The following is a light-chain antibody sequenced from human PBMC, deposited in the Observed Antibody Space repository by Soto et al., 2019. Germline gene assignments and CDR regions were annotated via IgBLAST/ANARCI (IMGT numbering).Light chain of an antibody. CDR3: QQLNSYPQT. Sequence: DIQMTQSPSTLSGSVGDRVTITCRASQTISSWLAWYQQKPGKAPKLLIYKASTLKSGVPSRFSGSGSGTEFTLTISSLQPDDFATYYCQQLNSYPQTFGGGTKVEIK. CDR1: QTISSW. V-gene: IGKV1-5*03. CDR2: KAS. J-gene: IGKJ4*01.